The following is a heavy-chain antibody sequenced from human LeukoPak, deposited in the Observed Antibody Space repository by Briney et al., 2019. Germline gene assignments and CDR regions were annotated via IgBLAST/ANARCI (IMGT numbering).Heavy chain of an antibody. J-gene: IGHJ4*02. D-gene: IGHD6-13*01. V-gene: IGHV3-21*04. CDR1: GFTFSGYN. CDR2: ITDISSYT. Sequence: GGSLRLSCAVSGFTFSGYNMNWVRQAPGKGLEWVASITDISSYTYHADSVKGRFTISRDNAKSSLFLQMNSLRDEDTAVYYCARNGQQQLITFDYWGQGTLVTVSS. CDR3: ARNGQQQLITFDY.